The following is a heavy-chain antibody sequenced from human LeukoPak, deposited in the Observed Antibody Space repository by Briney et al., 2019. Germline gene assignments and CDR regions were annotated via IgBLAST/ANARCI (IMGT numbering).Heavy chain of an antibody. CDR1: GGSTSVYY. CDR3: ARHGGSYSLDY. V-gene: IGHV4-59*08. J-gene: IGHJ4*02. CDR2: IYYSGGT. D-gene: IGHD1-26*01. Sequence: SETLSLTCTVSGGSTSVYYWSWIRQPPGEGLEWIGYIYYSGGTIYNPSLKSRVTISVDTSKDQFPLKLSSVTAADTAVYYCARHGGSYSLDYWGQGTLVTVSS.